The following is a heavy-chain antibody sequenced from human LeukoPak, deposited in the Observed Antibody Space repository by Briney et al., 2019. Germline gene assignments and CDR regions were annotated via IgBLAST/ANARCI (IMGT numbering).Heavy chain of an antibody. D-gene: IGHD3-10*01. J-gene: IGHJ4*02. Sequence: GGSLRLSCAVSGFTFTNYWMSWARQSPGKGLEWVSYISSSSSTIYYADSVKGRFTISRDNAKNSLYLQMNSLRAEDTAVYYCATYPMVRGVRVFDYWGQGTLVTVSS. CDR3: ATYPMVRGVRVFDY. V-gene: IGHV3-48*01. CDR1: GFTFTNYW. CDR2: ISSSSSTI.